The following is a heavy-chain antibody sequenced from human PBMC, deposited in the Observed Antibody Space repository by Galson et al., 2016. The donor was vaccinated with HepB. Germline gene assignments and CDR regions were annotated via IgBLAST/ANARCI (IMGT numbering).Heavy chain of an antibody. V-gene: IGHV3-33*01. CDR1: GFTFSRYA. J-gene: IGHJ4*02. D-gene: IGHD3-22*01. Sequence: SLRLSCAASGFTFSRYAMHWVRQAPGKGLEWVAVIWYDGSNKYYADSVKGRFNISRDNSKNTLYLQMNSLRAEDTAVYYCARSIHYYDSSGDGLGYWGQGTLVTVSS. CDR2: IWYDGSNK. CDR3: ARSIHYYDSSGDGLGY.